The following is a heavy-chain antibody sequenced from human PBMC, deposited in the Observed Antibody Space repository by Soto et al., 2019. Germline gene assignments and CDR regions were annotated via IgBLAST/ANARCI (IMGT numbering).Heavy chain of an antibody. Sequence: GASVNVSCKTSGGTFSRYANRWVRQAPGQGLAWMGGISPIFGTANYAQKFQGRVTITADEYTSTAYMELRSLRSEDTAVYYCARDGITTAGTCFEYLGQGNLVSVSS. V-gene: IGHV1-69*13. CDR3: ARDGITTAGTCFEY. CDR1: GGTFSRYA. CDR2: ISPIFGTA. D-gene: IGHD6-13*01. J-gene: IGHJ4*02.